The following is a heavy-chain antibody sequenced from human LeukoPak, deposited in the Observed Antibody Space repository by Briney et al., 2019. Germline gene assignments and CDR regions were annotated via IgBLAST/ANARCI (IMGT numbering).Heavy chain of an antibody. CDR3: ARGIYGSGSYISDWFDP. V-gene: IGHV1-2*02. Sequence: ASVKVSCKPSGYTFTGYYIQWVRQAPGQGLEWMGWINPHSGGTNYAPKFQGRVSMTRNTSISTAYMELSSLRSEDTAVYYCARGIYGSGSYISDWFDPWGQGTLVTVSS. CDR1: GYTFTGYY. J-gene: IGHJ5*02. D-gene: IGHD3-10*01. CDR2: INPHSGGT.